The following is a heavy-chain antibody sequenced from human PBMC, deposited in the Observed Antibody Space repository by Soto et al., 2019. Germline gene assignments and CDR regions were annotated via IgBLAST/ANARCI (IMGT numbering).Heavy chain of an antibody. CDR2: INWNSGNI. J-gene: IGHJ4*02. Sequence: EVQVAESGGGSVQPGRSLRLSCEASGFSFDEYAMHWVRQVPGKGLEWVSSINWNSGNIGYADSVGGRFTISRDNAKNSLYLQMNSLRPEDTALYYCAKGTKYCSSGVCSVFDYWGQGTLVTVSS. CDR1: GFSFDEYA. V-gene: IGHV3-9*01. CDR3: AKGTKYCSSGVCSVFDY. D-gene: IGHD2-8*01.